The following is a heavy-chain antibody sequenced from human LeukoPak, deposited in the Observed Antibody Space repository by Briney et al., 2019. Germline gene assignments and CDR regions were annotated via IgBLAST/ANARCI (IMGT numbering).Heavy chain of an antibody. Sequence: SETLSLTCTLSGGSISSHYWSWIRQPPGKGLEWIGYISYSGNTNYNPSLKSRVTISVDTSKNQFSLKLSSVTAADTAVYYCARDYNGSTRFDPWGQGTLVTVSS. CDR2: ISYSGNT. CDR1: GGSISSHY. V-gene: IGHV4-59*11. D-gene: IGHD3-10*01. J-gene: IGHJ5*02. CDR3: ARDYNGSTRFDP.